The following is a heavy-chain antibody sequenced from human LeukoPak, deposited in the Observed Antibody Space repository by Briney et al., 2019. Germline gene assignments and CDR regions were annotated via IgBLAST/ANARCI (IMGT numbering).Heavy chain of an antibody. CDR1: GYTFTSYY. V-gene: IGHV1-2*02. J-gene: IGHJ5*02. CDR2: INPNSGGT. Sequence: GASVKVSCKASGYTFTSYYMHWVRQAPGQGLEWMGWINPNSGGTNYAQKFQGRVTMTRDTSISTAYMELSRLRSDDTAVYYCARNKLTVTTEYNWFDPWGQGTLVTVSS. D-gene: IGHD4-17*01. CDR3: ARNKLTVTTEYNWFDP.